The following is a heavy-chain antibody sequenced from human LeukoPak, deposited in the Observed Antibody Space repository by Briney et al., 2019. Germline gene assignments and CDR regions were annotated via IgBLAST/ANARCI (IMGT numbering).Heavy chain of an antibody. D-gene: IGHD6-13*01. V-gene: IGHV1-2*02. J-gene: IGHJ4*02. CDR2: INPNSGGT. CDR3: AGPSYSSSWYYFDY. Sequence: GASVKVSCKASGYTFTGYYMHWVRQAPGQGLEWMGWINPNSGGTNYAQKFQGRVTMTRDTSISTAYMELSRLRSDDTAVYYCAGPSYSSSWYYFDYWGQGTLVTVSS. CDR1: GYTFTGYY.